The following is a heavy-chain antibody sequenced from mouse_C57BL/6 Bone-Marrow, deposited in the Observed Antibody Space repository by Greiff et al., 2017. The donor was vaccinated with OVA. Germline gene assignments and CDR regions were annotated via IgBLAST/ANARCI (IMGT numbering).Heavy chain of an antibody. Sequence: VQLQESGAELARPGASVKLSCKASGYTFTSSGISWVKQRTGQGLEWIGEIYPRSGNTYYNEKFKGKATLTADKSSSTAYMELRSLTSEDSAVYFCATGVRYLFDYWGQGTTLTVSS. J-gene: IGHJ2*01. CDR1: GYTFTSSG. CDR2: IYPRSGNT. V-gene: IGHV1-81*01. D-gene: IGHD1-1*01. CDR3: ATGVRYLFDY.